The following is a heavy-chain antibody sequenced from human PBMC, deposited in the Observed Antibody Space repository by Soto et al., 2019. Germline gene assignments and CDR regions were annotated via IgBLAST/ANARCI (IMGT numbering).Heavy chain of an antibody. CDR1: GGSISTDNW. V-gene: IGHV4-4*02. CDR3: ARGGRWLFDY. J-gene: IGHJ4*02. Sequence: QVQLMESGPGLVKPSGTLSLTCAVSGGSISTDNWWSWVRQPPGKGPEWVGEIYHSGNTNYNPSLKSRLTISIDKSKDQFSLDVTFVTAADTAVYYCARGGRWLFDYWGQGALVTVSS. D-gene: IGHD5-12*01. CDR2: IYHSGNT.